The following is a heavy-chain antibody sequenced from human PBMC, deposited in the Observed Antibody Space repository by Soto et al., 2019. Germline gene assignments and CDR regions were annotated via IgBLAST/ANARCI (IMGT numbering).Heavy chain of an antibody. Sequence: GESLKISCKGSGYSFTGYWISWVRQMPGKGLEWMGRIDPSDSYTNYSPSFQGHVTISADKSISTAYLQWSSLKASDTAMYYCARHGCSSTSCYLDYYYYGMDVWGQGTTVTVSS. CDR3: ARHGCSSTSCYLDYYYYGMDV. CDR2: IDPSDSYT. D-gene: IGHD2-2*01. V-gene: IGHV5-10-1*01. CDR1: GYSFTGYW. J-gene: IGHJ6*02.